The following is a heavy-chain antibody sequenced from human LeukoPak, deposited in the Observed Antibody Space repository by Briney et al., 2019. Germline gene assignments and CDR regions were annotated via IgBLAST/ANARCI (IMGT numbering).Heavy chain of an antibody. CDR1: GGSVTTPDFY. D-gene: IGHD1-1*01. Sequence: SETLSLTCTVSGGSVTTPDFYWGWIRQPPGKGLEWIGSLHYSGATYYSLSLKSRVNMSFATSENRFSLNLTSVTASDTAVYYCAKLSITGQPPGWGWGQGTLVTVHS. V-gene: IGHV4-39*01. J-gene: IGHJ4*02. CDR2: LHYSGAT. CDR3: AKLSITGQPPGWG.